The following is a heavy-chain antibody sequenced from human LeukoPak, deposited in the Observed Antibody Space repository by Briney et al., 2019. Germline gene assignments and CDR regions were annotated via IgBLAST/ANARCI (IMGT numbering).Heavy chain of an antibody. J-gene: IGHJ4*02. CDR1: GFTFSSYE. CDR2: ISSSDSTI. D-gene: IGHD5-24*01. Sequence: GGSLRLSCAASGFTFSSYEMNWVRQAPGKGLEWVSYISSSDSTIYYADSVKGRYTISRDNAKNSLYLRMNSLRAGDTAVYYCARTIEMATISYFDYWGQGTLVTVSS. V-gene: IGHV3-48*03. CDR3: ARTIEMATISYFDY.